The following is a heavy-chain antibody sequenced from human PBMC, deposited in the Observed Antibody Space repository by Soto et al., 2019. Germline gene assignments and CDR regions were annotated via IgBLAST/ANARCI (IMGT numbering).Heavy chain of an antibody. CDR2: ISYDGSNK. V-gene: IGHV3-30*18. D-gene: IGHD3-22*01. J-gene: IGHJ4*02. Sequence: GGSLRLSCAASGFTFSSYGMHWVRQAPGKGLEWVAVISYDGSNKYYADSVKGRFTISRDNSKNTLYLQMNSLRAEDTAVYYCAKDPRIRVVITRYFDYWGQGTLVTVSS. CDR1: GFTFSSYG. CDR3: AKDPRIRVVITRYFDY.